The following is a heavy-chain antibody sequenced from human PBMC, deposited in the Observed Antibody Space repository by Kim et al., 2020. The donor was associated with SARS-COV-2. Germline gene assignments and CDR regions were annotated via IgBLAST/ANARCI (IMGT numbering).Heavy chain of an antibody. CDR2: ISADSGDT. D-gene: IGHD3-10*01. CDR1: GYTFTSYG. J-gene: IGHJ6*02. V-gene: IGHV1-18*01. CDR3: ARGDRYYPQQYDMDI. Sequence: ASVKVSCKSSGYTFTSYGMNWVRQAPGQGLEWMGWISADSGDTKYAQKLQDRVTMTTDTSTRTVYMELRNLKSNDTAVYYCARGDRYYPQQYDMDIWGQGPPVSVSS.